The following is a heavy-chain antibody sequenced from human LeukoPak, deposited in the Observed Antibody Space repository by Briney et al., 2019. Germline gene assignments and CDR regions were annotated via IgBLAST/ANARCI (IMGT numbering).Heavy chain of an antibody. CDR3: AQLVRDAFDI. V-gene: IGHV3-21*01. D-gene: IGHD6-13*01. J-gene: IGHJ3*02. CDR2: ISSSSSYI. CDR1: GFTFSSYS. Sequence: GGSLRLSCAASGFTFSSYSMNWVRQAPGKGLEWVSSISSSSSYIYYADSVKGRFTISRDNAKNSLYLQKNSLRAEDTAVYYCAQLVRDAFDIWGQGTMVTVSS.